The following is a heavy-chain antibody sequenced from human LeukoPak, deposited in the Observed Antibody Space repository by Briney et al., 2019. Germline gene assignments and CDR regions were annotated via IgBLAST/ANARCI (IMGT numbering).Heavy chain of an antibody. J-gene: IGHJ3*02. Sequence: PGGSLRLSCAAPGFTFSSYAISWVRQAPGKGLEWVSAISGSGGSTYYADSVKGRFTISRNNSKNTLYLQMNSLRAEDTAVYYCAKGDTAMVGTFDIWGQGTMVTVSS. CDR2: ISGSGGST. CDR3: AKGDTAMVGTFDI. V-gene: IGHV3-23*01. D-gene: IGHD5-18*01. CDR1: GFTFSSYA.